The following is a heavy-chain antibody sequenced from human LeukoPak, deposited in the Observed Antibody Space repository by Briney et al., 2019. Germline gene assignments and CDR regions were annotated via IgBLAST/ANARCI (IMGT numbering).Heavy chain of an antibody. CDR1: GFTFDDYA. J-gene: IGHJ4*02. Sequence: GRSLRLSCAASGFTFDDYAMHWVRQAPGKGLEWVSGISWNSGSIGYADSVKGRFTISRDNAKNSLYLQMNSLRVEDTALYYCAKSHYYDSGGYYPDYWGQGTLVTVSS. CDR3: AKSHYYDSGGYYPDY. CDR2: ISWNSGSI. V-gene: IGHV3-9*01. D-gene: IGHD3-22*01.